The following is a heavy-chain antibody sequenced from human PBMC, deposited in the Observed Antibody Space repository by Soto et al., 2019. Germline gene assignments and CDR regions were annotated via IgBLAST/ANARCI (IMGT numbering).Heavy chain of an antibody. CDR3: ARDRDPMTTVTTPYGMDV. D-gene: IGHD4-4*01. CDR1: GFTFSSYG. V-gene: IGHV3-33*01. CDR2: IWYDGSNK. J-gene: IGHJ6*02. Sequence: GGSLRLSCAASGFTFSSYGMHWVRQAPGKGLEWVAVIWYDGSNKYYADSVKGRFTISRDNSKNTLYLQMNSLRAEDTAVYYCARDRDPMTTVTTPYGMDVWGQGTTVPVSS.